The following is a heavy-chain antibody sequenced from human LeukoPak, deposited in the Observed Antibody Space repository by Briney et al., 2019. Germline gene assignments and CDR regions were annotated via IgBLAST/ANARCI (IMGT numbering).Heavy chain of an antibody. J-gene: IGHJ6*02. Sequence: GGSLRLSCAASGFTFSGSAMHWVRQASGKGLEWVGRIRSKANSYATAYAASVKGRFTISRDDSKNTAYLQMNSLKTEDTAVCYCTSYHYGMDVWGQGTTVTVSS. CDR1: GFTFSGSA. V-gene: IGHV3-73*01. CDR3: TSYHYGMDV. CDR2: IRSKANSYAT.